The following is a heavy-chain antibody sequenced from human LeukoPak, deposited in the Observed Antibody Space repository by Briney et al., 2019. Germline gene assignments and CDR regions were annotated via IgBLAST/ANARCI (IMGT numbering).Heavy chain of an antibody. CDR2: INPNSGGT. V-gene: IGHV1-2*04. D-gene: IGHD1-20*01. J-gene: IGHJ3*02. Sequence: ASVKVSCKASGYTFTGYYMHWVRQASGQGLEWMGWINPNSGGTNYAQKFQGWVTMTRDTSISTAYMELSRLRSDDTAVYYCARGGITGTTRGPTRLNDAFDIWGQGTMVTASS. CDR3: ARGGITGTTRGPTRLNDAFDI. CDR1: GYTFTGYY.